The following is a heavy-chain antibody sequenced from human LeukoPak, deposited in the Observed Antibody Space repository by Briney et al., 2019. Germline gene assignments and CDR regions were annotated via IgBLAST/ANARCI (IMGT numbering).Heavy chain of an antibody. CDR2: IGTSGGDT. J-gene: IGHJ4*02. CDR1: GFTFSRYA. V-gene: IGHV3-23*01. Sequence: GGSLRLSCAVSGFTFSRYAMSWVRQAPGRGLEWVSTIGTSGGDTYYTDSVKGRFTISRDDSKNTLYLQMNSLTADDTAVYYCAKRNYCLDYWGQGTLVTVPS. CDR3: AKRNYCLDY.